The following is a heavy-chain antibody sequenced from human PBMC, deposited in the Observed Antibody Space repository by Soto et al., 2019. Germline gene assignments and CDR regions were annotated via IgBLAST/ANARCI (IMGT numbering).Heavy chain of an antibody. CDR2: ISGSGGST. V-gene: IGHV3-23*01. Sequence: HPGGSLRLSCAASGFTFSSYAMSWVRQAPGKGLEWVSAISGSGGSTYYADSVKGRFTISRDNSKNTLYLQMNSLRAEDTAVYYCAKDRTDIVVVPAAFDIWGQGTMVTVSS. CDR3: AKDRTDIVVVPAAFDI. CDR1: GFTFSSYA. J-gene: IGHJ3*02. D-gene: IGHD2-2*01.